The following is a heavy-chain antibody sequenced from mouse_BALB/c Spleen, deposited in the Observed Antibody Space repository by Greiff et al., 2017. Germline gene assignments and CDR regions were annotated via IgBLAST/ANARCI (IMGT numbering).Heavy chain of an antibody. Sequence: VQLKESGPGLVKPSQSLSLTCTVTGYSITSDYAWNWIRQFPGNKLEWMGYISYSGSTSYNPSLKSRISITRDTSKNQFFLQLNSVTTEDTATYYCARGEKIYYGYDDYAMDYWGQGTSVTVSS. CDR3: ARGEKIYYGYDDYAMDY. D-gene: IGHD2-2*01. J-gene: IGHJ4*01. CDR1: GYSITSDYA. CDR2: ISYSGST. V-gene: IGHV3-2*02.